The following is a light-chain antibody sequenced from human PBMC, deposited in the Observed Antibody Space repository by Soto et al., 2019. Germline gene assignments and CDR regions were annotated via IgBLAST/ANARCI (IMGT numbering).Light chain of an antibody. CDR1: QSVSSN. CDR2: GAS. CDR3: QQYGTSPIT. Sequence: EIVMTQSPATLPVSPGXRATLSCRASQSVSSNLAWYQQKPGQAPRLLIYGASTRATGIPARFSGSGSGTGFTLTITRLEPADFAVYYCQQYGTSPITFGQGTRLEIK. J-gene: IGKJ5*01. V-gene: IGKV3-15*01.